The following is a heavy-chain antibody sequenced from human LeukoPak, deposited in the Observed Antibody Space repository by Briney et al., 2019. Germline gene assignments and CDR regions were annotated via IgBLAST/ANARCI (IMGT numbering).Heavy chain of an antibody. CDR1: GFTFSSYS. D-gene: IGHD6-6*01. CDR3: TRLGIAPRDFDY. J-gene: IGHJ4*02. Sequence: PGGSLRLSCAASGFTFSSYSINWVRQAPGKGLEWVSYISSGYPTIYYADSVKGRFTISRDNAKNSLYLQMNSLKIEDTAVYYCTRLGIAPRDFDYWGQGTLVTVSS. CDR2: ISSGYPTI. V-gene: IGHV3-48*01.